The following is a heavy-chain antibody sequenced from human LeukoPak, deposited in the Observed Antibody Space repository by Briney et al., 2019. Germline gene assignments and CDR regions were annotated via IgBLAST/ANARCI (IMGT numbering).Heavy chain of an antibody. V-gene: IGHV4-4*09. J-gene: IGHJ6*03. CDR2: IYTRGTT. D-gene: IGHD2-2*02. CDR1: GGSINTFY. Sequence: SETLSLTCTVSGGSINTFYWSWIRQPPGKGLEWIGCIYTRGTTDYNPSLKSRVTMSVDTSKNQFSLKLSSVTAADTAVYYCARRLVLLAAIRTYYYYYMDVWGKGTTVTVSS. CDR3: ARRLVLLAAIRTYYYYYMDV.